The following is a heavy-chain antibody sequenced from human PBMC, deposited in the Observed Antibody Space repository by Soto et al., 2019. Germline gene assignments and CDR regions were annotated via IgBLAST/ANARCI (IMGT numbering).Heavy chain of an antibody. J-gene: IGHJ5*02. CDR3: ARHGKVESDIVVVPAAIQGRFDP. D-gene: IGHD2-2*02. CDR2: ISSSSSTI. CDR1: GFTFSSYS. Sequence: GSLRLSCAASGFTFSSYSMNWVRQAPGKGLERVSYISSSSSTIYYADSVKGRFTISRDNAKNSLYLQMNSLRDEDTAVYYCARHGKVESDIVVVPAAIQGRFDPWGQGNLVTVSS. V-gene: IGHV3-48*02.